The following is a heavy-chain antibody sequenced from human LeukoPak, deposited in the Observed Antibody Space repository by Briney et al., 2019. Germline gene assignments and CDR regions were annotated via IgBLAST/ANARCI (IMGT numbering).Heavy chain of an antibody. V-gene: IGHV3-23*01. CDR1: GFTFSSYA. D-gene: IGHD3-9*01. J-gene: IGHJ4*02. Sequence: TGGSLRLSCAASGFTFSSYAMSWVRQAPGKGLEWVSAISGSGGSTYYADSVKGRFTISRDNAKNSLYLQMNSLRAEDTAVYYCARAPLRYFDWLLTPPHDFDYWGQGTLVTVSS. CDR2: ISGSGGST. CDR3: ARAPLRYFDWLLTPPHDFDY.